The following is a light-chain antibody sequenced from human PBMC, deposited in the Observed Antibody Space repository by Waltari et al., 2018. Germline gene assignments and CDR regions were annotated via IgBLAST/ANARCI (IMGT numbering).Light chain of an antibody. CDR1: QDISNQ. Sequence: DIQMTQSPSSVSASVGDTVTITCRASQDISNQLTWYQQKPGKAPKFLIYDASTLESGVPSRFSGSGSGTDFTLTVRSLQPEDFATYHCQETNTFPITFGQGTRLEIK. J-gene: IGKJ5*01. CDR3: QETNTFPIT. CDR2: DAS. V-gene: IGKV1D-12*01.